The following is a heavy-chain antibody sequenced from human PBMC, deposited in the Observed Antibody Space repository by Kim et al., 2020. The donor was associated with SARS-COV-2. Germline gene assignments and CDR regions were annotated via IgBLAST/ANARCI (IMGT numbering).Heavy chain of an antibody. CDR2: VNTGGSAT. V-gene: IGHV3-48*03. CDR1: GFTFTSYE. Sequence: GGSLRLSCAASGFTFTSYEMNWVRQAPGKGLEWVSYVNTGGSATYYADSVKGRFTISRDNAKNSLYLQMNSLITEDTAVYYCARDTGKKFGMDVWGQGTTVTVSS. J-gene: IGHJ6*02. CDR3: ARDTGKKFGMDV. D-gene: IGHD4-17*01.